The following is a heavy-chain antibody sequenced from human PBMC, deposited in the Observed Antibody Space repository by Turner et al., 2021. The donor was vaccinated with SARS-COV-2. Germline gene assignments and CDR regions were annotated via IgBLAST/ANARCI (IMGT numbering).Heavy chain of an antibody. D-gene: IGHD5-18*01. V-gene: IGHV4-39*01. Sequence: QLPLPESGPGLVKPSVTLSLTCTVSCGSSSSSSSYWGWTRQPPGKGLEWIGNIYYSGSAYYNPSLKSRVTISVDPSKNQFSLKLTSVTAADTAVYYCARLMDTAMDYYGTDVWGQGTTVTVSS. CDR1: CGSSSSSSSY. J-gene: IGHJ6*02. CDR2: IYYSGSA. CDR3: ARLMDTAMDYYGTDV.